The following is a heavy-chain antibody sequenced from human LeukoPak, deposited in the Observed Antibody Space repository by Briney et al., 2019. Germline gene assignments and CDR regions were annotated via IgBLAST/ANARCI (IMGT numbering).Heavy chain of an antibody. CDR2: INVNNGDT. Sequence: GGSLRLSCEASGYTLSDYYIYWVRQAPGQGLEWMGWINVNNGDTRYAQKFQGRVTVTRDTSISTAYMEVNRLTSDDTAVYYCARDPPTEGWDFDLWGRGTLVTVSS. D-gene: IGHD2-21*02. V-gene: IGHV1-2*02. CDR1: GYTLSDYY. CDR3: ARDPPTEGWDFDL. J-gene: IGHJ2*01.